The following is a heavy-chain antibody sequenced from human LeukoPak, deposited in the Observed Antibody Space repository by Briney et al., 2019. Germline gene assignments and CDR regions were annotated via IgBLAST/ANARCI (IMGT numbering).Heavy chain of an antibody. V-gene: IGHV1-8*01. Sequence: GASVKVSCKASGYPFTSYHVNWVRQATGQGPEWMGWMNPNTGKTAYAQKFQGRVYMSRDTSAGPVQMDLSSLTSDDTAVYFCARGVGLTTLANSAFDIWGQGTVVTVSS. CDR2: MNPNTGKT. J-gene: IGHJ3*02. D-gene: IGHD4/OR15-4a*01. CDR1: GYPFTSYH. CDR3: ARGVGLTTLANSAFDI.